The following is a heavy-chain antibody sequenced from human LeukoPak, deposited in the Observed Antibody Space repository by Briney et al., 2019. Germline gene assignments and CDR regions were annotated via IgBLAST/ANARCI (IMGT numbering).Heavy chain of an antibody. Sequence: GASVNVSCKASGGTFSSYAISWVRQAPGQGLEWMGGIIPIFGTANYAQKFQGRVTITTDEPTSTAYMELSSLRSEDTAVYYCARGSSGWYVFDYWGQGTLVTVSS. J-gene: IGHJ4*02. V-gene: IGHV1-69*05. CDR3: ARGSSGWYVFDY. CDR2: IIPIFGTA. D-gene: IGHD6-19*01. CDR1: GGTFSSYA.